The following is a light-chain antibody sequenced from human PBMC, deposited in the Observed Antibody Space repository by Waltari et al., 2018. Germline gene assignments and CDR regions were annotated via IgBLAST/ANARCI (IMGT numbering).Light chain of an antibody. CDR1: NNEIGRYTL. Sequence: QSALTQPASVSGSPGQSITISCTGPNNEIGRYTLVLWYQPHPGNAPKVIIFEVNKRPSGVSNRFSGSKSGNTASLTVSGLHPEDEADYYCCSYAGTPRVVFGGGTKLTVL. CDR2: EVN. V-gene: IGLV2-23*02. CDR3: CSYAGTPRVV. J-gene: IGLJ2*01.